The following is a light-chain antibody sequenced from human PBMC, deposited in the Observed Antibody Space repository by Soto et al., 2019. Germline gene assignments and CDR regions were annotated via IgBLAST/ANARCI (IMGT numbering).Light chain of an antibody. CDR1: QSVSNNY. CDR2: GAS. Sequence: EIVLTQSPGTLSLSPGERATLSCRASQSVSNNYLAWYQQKPGQDPRLLIYGASNRATGIPDRFSGSGSGTDFTLTISCLQSEDFATYYCQQYYSYPLTFGGGTKVDI. CDR3: QQYYSYPLT. J-gene: IGKJ4*01. V-gene: IGKV3-20*01.